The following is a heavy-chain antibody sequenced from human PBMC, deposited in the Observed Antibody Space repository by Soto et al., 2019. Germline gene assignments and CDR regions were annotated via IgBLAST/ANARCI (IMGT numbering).Heavy chain of an antibody. CDR1: GFTFSSYI. CDR3: ATGGVYDY. D-gene: IGHD6-13*01. CDR2: ISAGGRTI. V-gene: IGHV3-48*02. Sequence: EVQLVESGGGLVQPGGSLRLSCAASGFTFSSYIMNWVRQAPGRGLEWISNISAGGRTIYHADSVKGRFTISRDDAKNSLYLQMNSLRDVDTAVYYSATGGVYDYWGQGTLVTVSS. J-gene: IGHJ4*02.